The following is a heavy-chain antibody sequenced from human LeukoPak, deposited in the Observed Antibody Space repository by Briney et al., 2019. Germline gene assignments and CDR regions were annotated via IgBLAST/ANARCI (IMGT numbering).Heavy chain of an antibody. J-gene: IGHJ5*02. Sequence: PGGSLRLSCAASGFTFSNAWMSWVRQAPGKGLEWVGRIKSKTDGGTTDYAAPVKGRFTISRDDSKNTLYLQMSSLKTEDTAVYYCTTDALVPAAISNNWFDPWGQGTLVTVSS. V-gene: IGHV3-15*01. CDR2: IKSKTDGGTT. CDR1: GFTFSNAW. CDR3: TTDALVPAAISNNWFDP. D-gene: IGHD2-2*01.